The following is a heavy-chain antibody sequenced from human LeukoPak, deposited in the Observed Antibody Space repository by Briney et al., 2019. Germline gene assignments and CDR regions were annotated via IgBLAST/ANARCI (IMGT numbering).Heavy chain of an antibody. Sequence: PSETLSLTCTVSGGSISSSSYYWGWIRQPPGKGLGWIGSIYYSGSTYYNPSLKSRVTISVDTSKNQFSLRLSSVTAADTAVYYCARLRIAAAGWFDPWGQGTLVTVSS. CDR2: IYYSGST. V-gene: IGHV4-39*01. CDR3: ARLRIAAAGWFDP. CDR1: GGSISSSSYY. D-gene: IGHD6-13*01. J-gene: IGHJ5*02.